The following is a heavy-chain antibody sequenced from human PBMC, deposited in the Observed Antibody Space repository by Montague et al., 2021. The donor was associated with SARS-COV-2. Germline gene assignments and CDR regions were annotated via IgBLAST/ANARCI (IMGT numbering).Heavy chain of an antibody. CDR2: IHHGGST. D-gene: IGHD3-10*01. V-gene: IGHV4-34*01. Sequence: SETLSLTCAVHGGSFSTYSWNWIRQPPGKGLAWIGEIHHGGSTNYNPSLKSRVTISADTSKHQFSLKLTSVAAADTAVYYCARLGDGVVPSPILGVGPYYSYYYMDVWGKGTTVTVSS. J-gene: IGHJ6*03. CDR3: ARLGDGVVPSPILGVGPYYSYYYMDV. CDR1: GGSFSTYS.